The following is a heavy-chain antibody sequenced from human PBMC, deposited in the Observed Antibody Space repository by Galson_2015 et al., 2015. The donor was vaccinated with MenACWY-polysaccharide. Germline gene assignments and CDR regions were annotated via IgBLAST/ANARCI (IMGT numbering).Heavy chain of an antibody. CDR1: GDSIPRGGYF. CDR2: ISFEGGT. D-gene: IGHD3-16*01. V-gene: IGHV4-31*03. CDR3: ARGGRAVSSRYWFDT. Sequence: LSLTCTFSGDSIPRGGYFWRGLPRPPGRGREWIASISFEGGTSSNPSLKSRVIISLDTPNNQPNNQFSLQLNSVTAADTAFYYCARGGRAVSSRYWFDTWGQGSLVTVSS. J-gene: IGHJ5*02.